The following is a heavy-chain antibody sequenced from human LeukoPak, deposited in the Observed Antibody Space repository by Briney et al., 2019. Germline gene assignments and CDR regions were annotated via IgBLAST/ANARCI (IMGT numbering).Heavy chain of an antibody. Sequence: ASVKVSCKASGYTFTSYGISWVRQAPGQELEWMGWISAYNGNTNYAQKLQGRVTMTTDTSTSTAYLELRSLRSDDTAVYYCARVEYCSSTSCMGWFDPWGQGTLVTVSS. CDR1: GYTFTSYG. J-gene: IGHJ5*02. V-gene: IGHV1-18*01. CDR2: ISAYNGNT. D-gene: IGHD2-2*01. CDR3: ARVEYCSSTSCMGWFDP.